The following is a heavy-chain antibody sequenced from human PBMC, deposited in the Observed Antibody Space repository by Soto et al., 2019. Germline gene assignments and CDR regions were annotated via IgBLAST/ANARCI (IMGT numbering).Heavy chain of an antibody. CDR2: INAGNGNT. Sequence: ASVKVSCKASGYTFTSYAMHWVRQAPGQRLEWMGWINAGNGNTKYSQKFQGRVTITRDTSASTAYMELSSLRSEDTAVYYCATLSSGGSLYNWFDPWGQGTLVTVSS. D-gene: IGHD2-15*01. CDR1: GYTFTSYA. V-gene: IGHV1-3*01. CDR3: ATLSSGGSLYNWFDP. J-gene: IGHJ5*02.